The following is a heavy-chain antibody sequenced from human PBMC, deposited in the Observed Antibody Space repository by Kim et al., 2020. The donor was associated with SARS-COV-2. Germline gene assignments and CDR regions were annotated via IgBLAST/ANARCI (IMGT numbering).Heavy chain of an antibody. V-gene: IGHV4-39*01. D-gene: IGHD4-17*01. CDR2: IYYSGST. Sequence: SETLSLTCTVSGGSISSSSYYWGWIRQPPGKGLEWIGSIYYSGSTYYNPSLKSRVTISVDTSKNQFSLKLSSVTAADTAVYYCTTSDYGDYVWYFDLWGRGTLVTVSS. CDR1: GGSISSSSYY. J-gene: IGHJ2*01. CDR3: TTSDYGDYVWYFDL.